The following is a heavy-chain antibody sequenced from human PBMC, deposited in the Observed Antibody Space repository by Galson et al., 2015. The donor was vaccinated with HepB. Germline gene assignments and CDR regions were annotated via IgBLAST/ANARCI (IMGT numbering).Heavy chain of an antibody. V-gene: IGHV1-18*01. D-gene: IGHD2-8*01. J-gene: IGHJ4*02. CDR3: ARERGPADIVLMVYPYYFDY. CDR1: GYTFTSYG. CDR2: ISAYNGNT. Sequence: SVKVSCKASGYTFTSYGISWVRQAPGQGLEWMGWISAYNGNTNYAQKLQGRVTMTTDTSTSTAYMELRSLRSDDTAVYYCARERGPADIVLMVYPYYFDYWGQGTLVTVSS.